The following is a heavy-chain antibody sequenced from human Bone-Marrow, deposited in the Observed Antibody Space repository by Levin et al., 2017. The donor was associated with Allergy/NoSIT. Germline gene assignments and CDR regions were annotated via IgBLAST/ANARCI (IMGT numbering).Heavy chain of an antibody. Sequence: PGESLKISCAASGFTFDDYAMHWVRQAPGKGLEWVSGISWNSGSIGYADSVKGRFTISRDNAKNSLYLQMNSLRAEDTALYYCAKWSGSYFSGNDAFDIWGQGTMVTVSS. J-gene: IGHJ3*02. CDR2: ISWNSGSI. CDR1: GFTFDDYA. CDR3: AKWSGSYFSGNDAFDI. V-gene: IGHV3-9*01. D-gene: IGHD1-26*01.